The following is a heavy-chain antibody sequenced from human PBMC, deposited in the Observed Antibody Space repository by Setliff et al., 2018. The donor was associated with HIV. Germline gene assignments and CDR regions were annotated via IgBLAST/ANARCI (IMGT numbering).Heavy chain of an antibody. CDR1: GYTFTTYG. CDR2: ISPNFGHT. V-gene: IGHV1-18*01. CDR3: ARLGSGWSDSYYYAMDI. J-gene: IGHJ6*02. D-gene: IGHD6-19*01. Sequence: ASVKVSCKASGYTFTTYGISWVRQAPGHGLEWMGWISPNFGHTNYAQNFLGRVTMTTDTPTSRAYMELRSLRSDDTAVYFCARLGSGWSDSYYYAMDIWGQGTTVTVSS.